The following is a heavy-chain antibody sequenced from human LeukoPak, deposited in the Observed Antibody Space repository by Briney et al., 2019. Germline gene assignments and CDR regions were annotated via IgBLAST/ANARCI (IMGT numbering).Heavy chain of an antibody. V-gene: IGHV3-48*04. D-gene: IGHD3-10*02. CDR2: ISSSGSTI. J-gene: IGHJ6*04. CDR1: GFIFSSYT. CDR3: AELGITMIGGV. Sequence: GGSLRLSCAPSGFIFSSYTMNWVRQAPGKGLEWVSYISSSGSTIHYADSVKGRFTISRDNAKNSLYLQMNSLRAEDTAVYYCAELGITMIGGVWGKGTTVTISS.